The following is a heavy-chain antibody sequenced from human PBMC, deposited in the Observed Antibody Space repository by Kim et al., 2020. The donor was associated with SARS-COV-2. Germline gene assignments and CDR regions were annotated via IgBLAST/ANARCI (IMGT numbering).Heavy chain of an antibody. CDR2: ISSSGSTI. J-gene: IGHJ6*02. V-gene: IGHV3-11*01. Sequence: GGSLRLSCAASGFTFSNYYMSWIRQAPGKGLEWVSYISSSGSTIYYADSVKGRFTISRDNAKNSLYLQMNSLRAEDTAVYYCARRRVWESSGSYYPNYGMEVWGQETTVTLSS. CDR3: ARRRVWESSGSYYPNYGMEV. CDR1: GFTFSNYY. D-gene: IGHD1-26*01.